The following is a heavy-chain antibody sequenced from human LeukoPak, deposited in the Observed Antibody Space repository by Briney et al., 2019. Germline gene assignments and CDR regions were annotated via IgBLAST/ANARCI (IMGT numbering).Heavy chain of an antibody. CDR1: GGSISSYY. J-gene: IGHJ4*02. CDR3: ARAKRENYFDY. V-gene: IGHV4-59*01. Sequence: PSETLSLTCTVSGGSISSYYWSWIRQPPGKGLEWIGYIYYSRSTNYNPSLKSRVTISVDTSKNQFSLKLSSVTAADTAVYYCARAKRENYFDYWGQGTLVTVSS. CDR2: IYYSRST. D-gene: IGHD6-25*01.